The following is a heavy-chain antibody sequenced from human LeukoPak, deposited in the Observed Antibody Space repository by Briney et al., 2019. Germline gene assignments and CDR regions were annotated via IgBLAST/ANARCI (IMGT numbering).Heavy chain of an antibody. CDR1: GGSISSYY. J-gene: IGHJ6*02. Sequence: KPSETLSLTCTVSGGSISSYYWSWIRQPPGKGLEWIGYVSYSGDTNYNPSLRSRVTMSVDTSKNQFSLKLSSVSAADTAVYFCARVGPDGMDVWGRGTTVTVSS. V-gene: IGHV4-59*01. CDR3: ARVGPDGMDV. CDR2: VSYSGDT.